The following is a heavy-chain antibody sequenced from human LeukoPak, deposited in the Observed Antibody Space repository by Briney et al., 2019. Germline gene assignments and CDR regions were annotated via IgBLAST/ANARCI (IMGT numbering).Heavy chain of an antibody. CDR1: VYTLTSYG. Sequence: ASVKVSCKASVYTLTSYGISWVRQAPGQGLEWMGWISAFNGNTNYVQKLQGRVTMTTDTSTSTAYMELRSLRSDDTAVYYCARFRGVARVDYWGQGTLVTVSS. CDR3: ARFRGVARVDY. D-gene: IGHD2-15*01. V-gene: IGHV1-18*01. CDR2: ISAFNGNT. J-gene: IGHJ4*02.